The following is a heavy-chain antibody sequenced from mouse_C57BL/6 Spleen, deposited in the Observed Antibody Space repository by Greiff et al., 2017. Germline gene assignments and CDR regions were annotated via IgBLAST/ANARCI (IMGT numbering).Heavy chain of an antibody. J-gene: IGHJ3*01. CDR2: IWSGGST. CDR3: AREGAYYDYDEDEFAY. V-gene: IGHV2-2*01. Sequence: VQLQQSGPGLVQPSQSLSITCTVSGFSLTSYGVHWVRQSPGKGLEWLGVIWSGGSTDYNAAFISRLSISKDNSKSQVFFKMNSLQADDTAIYYCAREGAYYDYDEDEFAYWGQGTLVTVSA. CDR1: GFSLTSYG. D-gene: IGHD2-4*01.